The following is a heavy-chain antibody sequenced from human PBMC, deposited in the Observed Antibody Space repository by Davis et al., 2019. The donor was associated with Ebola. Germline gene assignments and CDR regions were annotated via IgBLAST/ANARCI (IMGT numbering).Heavy chain of an antibody. CDR2: NSANNGNT. V-gene: IGHV1-18*01. CDR1: GYTSTSYG. CDR3: AAGGLGGGFDV. D-gene: IGHD2-15*01. Sequence: ASVKVSCNASGYTSTSYGISWVRQAPGQGLEWMGWNSANNGNTKYAQKLQGRVTMTTDTSTSTAYMELRSLRSDDTAVYYCAAGGLGGGFDVWGQGTMVTVSS. J-gene: IGHJ3*01.